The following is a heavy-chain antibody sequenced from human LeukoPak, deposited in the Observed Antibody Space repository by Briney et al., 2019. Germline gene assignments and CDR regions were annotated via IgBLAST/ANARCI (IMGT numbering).Heavy chain of an antibody. Sequence: SETLSLTCNVSGGSMTSYYWSWIRRTPEKGLEWIGYIYYSGSTNYNPSLKSRVTISVDTSKNQFSLKVTSVTAADTAVYYCVRGYSWSSYRDAFDLWGQGTTLTVSS. CDR1: GGSMTSYY. V-gene: IGHV4-59*01. D-gene: IGHD6-6*01. CDR2: IYYSGST. J-gene: IGHJ3*01. CDR3: VRGYSWSSYRDAFDL.